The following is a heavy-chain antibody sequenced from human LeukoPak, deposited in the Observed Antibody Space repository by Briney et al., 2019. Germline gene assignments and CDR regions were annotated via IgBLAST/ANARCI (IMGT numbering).Heavy chain of an antibody. Sequence: GGSLRLSCAASGFIVNSYAMSWVRQAPGEGLEWVSGLSGSGGSTWYADSVKGRFTISRDNSKNTVYLHMNSLRAEDTAVYYCAKFEGLCGSANTCYHFDCWGQGTLVTVSS. D-gene: IGHD2-2*01. CDR3: AKFEGLCGSANTCYHFDC. CDR1: GFIVNSYA. V-gene: IGHV3-23*01. J-gene: IGHJ4*02. CDR2: LSGSGGST.